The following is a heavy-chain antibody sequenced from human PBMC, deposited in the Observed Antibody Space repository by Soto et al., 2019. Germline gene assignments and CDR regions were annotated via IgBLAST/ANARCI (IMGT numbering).Heavy chain of an antibody. J-gene: IGHJ6*02. D-gene: IGHD2-2*01. CDR2: IYYSGST. CDR3: ARHRGPSSTSPRAKPTYGMDV. Sequence: QLQLQESGPGLVKPSETLSLTCTVSGGSISSSSYYWGWIRQPPGKGLEWIGSIYYSGSTYYNPSLKRRVTISVDTSKNQFSLKLSSVTAADTAVYYCARHRGPSSTSPRAKPTYGMDVWGQGTTVTVSS. CDR1: GGSISSSSYY. V-gene: IGHV4-39*01.